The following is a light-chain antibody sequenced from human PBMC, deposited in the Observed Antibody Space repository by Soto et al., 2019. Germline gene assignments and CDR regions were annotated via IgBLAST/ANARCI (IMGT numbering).Light chain of an antibody. Sequence: EIVLTQSPGTLSLSPGERATLSCRASQSVSSSYLAWYQQKPGQAPRLLIYGASSRATGIPERFSGSGSGTDFTLSISRLEPEDFAVDYCQQYGSSPLTFGGGTKVEIK. CDR3: QQYGSSPLT. J-gene: IGKJ4*01. CDR2: GAS. CDR1: QSVSSSY. V-gene: IGKV3-20*01.